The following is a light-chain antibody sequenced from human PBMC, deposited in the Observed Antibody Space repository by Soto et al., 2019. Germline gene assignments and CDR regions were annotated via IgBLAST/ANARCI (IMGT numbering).Light chain of an antibody. J-gene: IGLJ2*01. CDR3: SSYTSSSTLVV. CDR1: SSDVGGYNY. Sequence: QSALTQPASVSGSPGQSITISCTGTSSDVGGYNYVSWYQQHPGKAPKLIIYDVSNRPSGVSTRFSGSKSGTTASLTISGLQAEDEADYYCSSYTSSSTLVVFGGGTKVTVL. V-gene: IGLV2-14*01. CDR2: DVS.